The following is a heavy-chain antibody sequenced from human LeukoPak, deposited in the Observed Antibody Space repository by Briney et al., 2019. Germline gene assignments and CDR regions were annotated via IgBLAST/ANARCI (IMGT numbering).Heavy chain of an antibody. CDR1: GFTFNSYD. CDR2: IRYDGSNK. V-gene: IGHV3-30*02. D-gene: IGHD2-2*01. J-gene: IGHJ4*02. CDR3: VDVVVPAAMGY. Sequence: PGGSLRLSCEASGFTFNSYDMHWVRQAPGEGLEWVTLIRYDGSNKYYADSVKGRFTISRDNSKNTLYLQMNSLRAEDTAVYYCVDVVVPAAMGYWGQGTLVTVSS.